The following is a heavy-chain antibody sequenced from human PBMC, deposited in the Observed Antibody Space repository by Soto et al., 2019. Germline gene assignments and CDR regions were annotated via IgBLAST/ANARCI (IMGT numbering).Heavy chain of an antibody. J-gene: IGHJ5*02. CDR3: AKDLYYYDFSLDDS. Sequence: LRLSCTASGFTFSSYAMHWVRQAPGRGLEWVAVVSYDGSIENYVDSVRGRFTISRDNSKNTVFLQMNSLRVEDTAVYYCAKDLYYYDFSLDDSWGQGTLVTVSS. D-gene: IGHD3-16*01. CDR2: VSYDGSIE. CDR1: GFTFSSYA. V-gene: IGHV3-30*18.